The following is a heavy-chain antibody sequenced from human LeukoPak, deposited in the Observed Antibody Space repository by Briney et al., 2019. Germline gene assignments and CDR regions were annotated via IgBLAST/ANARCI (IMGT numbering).Heavy chain of an antibody. CDR2: IKEAGSEK. D-gene: IGHD5-18*01. CDR3: ARAGSDTAMAFNY. CDR1: RFAFSTYW. J-gene: IGHJ4*02. Sequence: PGGSLRLSCAASRFAFSTYWMSWVRQAPGKGLEWVANIKEAGSEKYYVDSVKGRFTIYRDNAKNSLYLQMNRLRAEDTAVYYCARAGSDTAMAFNYWGQGTLVTVSS. V-gene: IGHV3-7*05.